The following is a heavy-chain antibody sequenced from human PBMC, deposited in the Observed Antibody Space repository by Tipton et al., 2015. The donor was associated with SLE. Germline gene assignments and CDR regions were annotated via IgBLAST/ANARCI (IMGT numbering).Heavy chain of an antibody. J-gene: IGHJ6*03. CDR3: ARDGGITTDIDV. CDR1: GGSVSSGGYS. V-gene: IGHV4-61*08. D-gene: IGHD3-10*01. CDR2: IYHSETT. Sequence: TLSLTCTVSGGSVSSGGYSWSWIRQPPGKGLEWIGYIYHSETTNYNPSLKSRVTISIDTSNNLFYLRLMSVTAADTAAYYCARDGGITTDIDVWGKGITVTVSS.